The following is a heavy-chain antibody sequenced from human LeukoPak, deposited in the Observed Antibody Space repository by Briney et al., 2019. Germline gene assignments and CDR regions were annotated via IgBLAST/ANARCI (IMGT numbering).Heavy chain of an antibody. D-gene: IGHD7-27*01. Sequence: PGGSLRLSCAASGFTFSSYGMHRVRQAPDKGLEWMAVISYDGSNKYYADSVKGRFTISRDNSKNTLYLQMNSLRAEDTAVYYCARENWGFDYWGQGTLVTVSS. CDR3: ARENWGFDY. CDR2: ISYDGSNK. J-gene: IGHJ4*02. V-gene: IGHV3-30*03. CDR1: GFTFSSYG.